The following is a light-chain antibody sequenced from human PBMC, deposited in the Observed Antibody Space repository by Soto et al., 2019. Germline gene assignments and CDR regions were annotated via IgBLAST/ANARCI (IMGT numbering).Light chain of an antibody. J-gene: IGKJ5*01. CDR3: QQYNQWPIT. CDR1: QSVRNN. V-gene: IGKV3-15*01. Sequence: IVVKKSPGTLSLSPGERATLSCRASQSVRNNLAWYQQKPGQAPRLLIYGASTRATGIPARFSGSGSGTEFTLTISSLQSEDFAVFYCQQYNQWPITFGQGTRLEI. CDR2: GAS.